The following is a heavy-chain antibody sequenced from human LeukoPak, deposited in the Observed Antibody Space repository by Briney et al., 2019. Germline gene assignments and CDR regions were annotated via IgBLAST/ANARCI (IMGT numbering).Heavy chain of an antibody. CDR2: IIPIFGTA. J-gene: IGHJ4*02. CDR3: ARGPYYYDSSAYSHFDY. V-gene: IGHV1-69*13. Sequence: ASVKVSCTASGGTFSSYAISWVRQAPGQGLEWMGGIIPIFGTANYAQKFQGRVTITADESTSTAYMELSSLRSEDTAVYYCARGPYYYDSSAYSHFDYWGQGTLVTVSS. D-gene: IGHD3-22*01. CDR1: GGTFSSYA.